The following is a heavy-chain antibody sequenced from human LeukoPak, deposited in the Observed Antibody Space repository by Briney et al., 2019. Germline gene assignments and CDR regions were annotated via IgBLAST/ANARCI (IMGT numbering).Heavy chain of an antibody. D-gene: IGHD2-15*01. V-gene: IGHV1-8*01. CDR3: AREGFCIGDAWHGRNKVLDY. CDR2: MNPNSGNT. CDR1: GYSFTSYD. J-gene: IGHJ4*02. Sequence: ASVKVSWKASGYSFTSYDINWVRQAAGQGLEWMGWMNPNSGNTVYAQKFQGRVTITTDESTSTAYMDLSSLRSEDTAVYYCAREGFCIGDAWHGRNKVLDYWGQGTLVTVSS.